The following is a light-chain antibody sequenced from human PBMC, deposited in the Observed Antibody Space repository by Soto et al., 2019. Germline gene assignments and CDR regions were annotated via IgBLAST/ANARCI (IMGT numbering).Light chain of an antibody. CDR2: DAS. CDR3: QQYGSSPRT. V-gene: IGKV3-20*01. Sequence: EIVLTQSPGTLSLSPWERATLSCRASQSVGIYLAWYQQQPGQAPRLLINDASHRASGIPARFSGSGSGTDFTLTISRREPEDFAVYYCQQYGSSPRTFGQGTKVDIK. CDR1: QSVGIY. J-gene: IGKJ1*01.